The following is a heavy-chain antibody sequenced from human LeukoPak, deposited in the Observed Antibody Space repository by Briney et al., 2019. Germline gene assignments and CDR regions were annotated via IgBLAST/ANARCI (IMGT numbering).Heavy chain of an antibody. CDR2: ISWNSGSI. D-gene: IGHD5-18*01. CDR1: GFTFDDYA. Sequence: PGRSLRLSCAASGFTFDDYAMHWVRQAPGKGLEWVSGISWNSGSIGYADSVKGRFTISRDNAKNSLYLQMNSLRAEDTAVYYCAKGRTAYSYGSFDFWGQGTLVTVSS. V-gene: IGHV3-9*01. J-gene: IGHJ4*02. CDR3: AKGRTAYSYGSFDF.